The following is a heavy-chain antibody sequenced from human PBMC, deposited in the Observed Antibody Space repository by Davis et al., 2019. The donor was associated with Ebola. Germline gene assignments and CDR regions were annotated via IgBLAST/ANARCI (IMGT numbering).Heavy chain of an antibody. D-gene: IGHD6-13*01. CDR2: INWNSGSI. J-gene: IGHJ6*02. CDR3: AKDSSSSSHYYYGMDV. Sequence: SLKISCAASGFTFSSTLMHWVRQYPGKGLEWVSGINWNSGSIGYADSVKGRFTISRDNAKNSLYLQMNSLRAEDTALYYCAKDSSSSSHYYYGMDVWGQGTTVTVSS. V-gene: IGHV3-9*01. CDR1: GFTFSSTL.